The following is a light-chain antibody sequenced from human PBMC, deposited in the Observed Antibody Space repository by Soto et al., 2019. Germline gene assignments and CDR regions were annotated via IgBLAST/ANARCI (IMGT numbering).Light chain of an antibody. Sequence: EIVLTQSPATLSLSPGERATLSCRASQSVSSYLAWLQQKPGQAPRLLIYDASNRATGIPARFSGSGSGTDFTLTISSLEPEDLAVYYCQQRSKWPLTFGGGTKVEIK. V-gene: IGKV3-11*01. CDR1: QSVSSY. CDR3: QQRSKWPLT. J-gene: IGKJ4*01. CDR2: DAS.